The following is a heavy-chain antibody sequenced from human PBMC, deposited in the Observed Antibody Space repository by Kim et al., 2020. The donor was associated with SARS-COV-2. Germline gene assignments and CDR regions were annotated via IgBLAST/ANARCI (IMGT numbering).Heavy chain of an antibody. Sequence: KSRVTISVDTSKNQFSLKLSSVTAADTAVYYCARADSGYDSSGYYYGLDYWGQGTLVTVSS. CDR3: ARADSGYDSSGYYYGLDY. V-gene: IGHV4-34*01. J-gene: IGHJ4*02. D-gene: IGHD3-22*01.